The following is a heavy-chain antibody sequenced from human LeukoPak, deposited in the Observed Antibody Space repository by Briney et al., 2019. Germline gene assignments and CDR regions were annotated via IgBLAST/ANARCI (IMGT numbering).Heavy chain of an antibody. CDR2: IYYSGST. D-gene: IGHD3-10*01. V-gene: IGHV4-59*08. CDR3: ARAMVRGATRSHGYFDL. Sequence: SETLSLTCTVSGGSISSYYWSWIRQPPGKGLEWIGYIYYSGSTNYNPSLKSRVTISVDTSKNQFSLKLSSVTAADTAVYYCARAMVRGATRSHGYFDLWGRGTLVTVSS. CDR1: GGSISSYY. J-gene: IGHJ2*01.